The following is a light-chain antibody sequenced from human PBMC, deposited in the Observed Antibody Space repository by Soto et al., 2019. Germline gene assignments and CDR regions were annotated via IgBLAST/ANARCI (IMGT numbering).Light chain of an antibody. J-gene: IGKJ4*01. Sequence: IVLTQSPAILALSPGDRATLSCRASQSVSSSYLAWYQHKPGQAPRLLIYDTSNRATGIPARFSGSGSGTDFTLTISSLEPEDFAVYYCHQRSNWPLTFGGGTKVDIK. V-gene: IGKV3D-20*02. CDR3: HQRSNWPLT. CDR2: DTS. CDR1: QSVSSSY.